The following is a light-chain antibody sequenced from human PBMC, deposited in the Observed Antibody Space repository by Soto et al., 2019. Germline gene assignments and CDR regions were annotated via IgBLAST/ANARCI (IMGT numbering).Light chain of an antibody. CDR3: QQYGSSPPWT. CDR2: GAS. CDR1: QSVSSKY. Sequence: EIVLTQSPGTLSLSPGERATLSCRASQSVSSKYLAWYQQKVGQAPRLLIYGASSRATGIPDRFSGSGSGTAFTLTISRLEPEDFAVYYCQQYGSSPPWTFGQGTKVEIK. J-gene: IGKJ1*01. V-gene: IGKV3-20*01.